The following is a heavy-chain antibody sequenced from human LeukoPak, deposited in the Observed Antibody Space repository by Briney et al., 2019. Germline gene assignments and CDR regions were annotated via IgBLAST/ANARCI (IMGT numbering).Heavy chain of an antibody. Sequence: PSETLSLTCTVSGGSISSSPCWWGWIRQPPGKGLEWIGTIYYSGSTYYNPSLKSRVTISADTSKNQFSLKLSSVTAADTAVYYCARRQYGLAFDYWGQGTLVTVSS. CDR3: ARRQYGLAFDY. CDR1: GGSISSSPCW. V-gene: IGHV4-39*01. J-gene: IGHJ4*02. CDR2: IYYSGST. D-gene: IGHD4-17*01.